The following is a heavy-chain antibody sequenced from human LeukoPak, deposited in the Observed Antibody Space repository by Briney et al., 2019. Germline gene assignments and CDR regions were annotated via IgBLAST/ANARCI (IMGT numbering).Heavy chain of an antibody. J-gene: IGHJ6*03. Sequence: PGGSLRLSCAASGFTFSSYAMHWVRQAPGKGLEWVAVISYDGSNKYYADSVKGRFTISRDNSKNTLYLQMNSLRAEDAAVYNCAKEDTGMATYYYYYMDVWGKGTTVTISS. CDR2: ISYDGSNK. D-gene: IGHD5-18*01. V-gene: IGHV3-30*04. CDR3: AKEDTGMATYYYYYMDV. CDR1: GFTFSSYA.